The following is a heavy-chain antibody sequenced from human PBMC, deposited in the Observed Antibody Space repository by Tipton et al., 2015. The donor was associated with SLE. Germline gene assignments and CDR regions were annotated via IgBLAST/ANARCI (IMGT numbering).Heavy chain of an antibody. V-gene: IGHV4-61*10. J-gene: IGHJ4*02. CDR2: IYYSGSP. CDR3: ATSHERHSSGCTFDY. CDR1: GGSISSGSHY. D-gene: IGHD6-19*01. Sequence: TLSLTCTVSGGSISSGSHYWSWIRQPAGKGLEWIGDIYYSGSPYYNPSLKSRITISLDTSKNEFSLRLRSVTAADTAVYYCATSHERHSSGCTFDYWGQGTLVTVSS.